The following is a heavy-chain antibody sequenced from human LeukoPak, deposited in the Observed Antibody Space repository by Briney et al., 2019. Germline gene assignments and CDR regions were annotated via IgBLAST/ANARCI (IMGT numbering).Heavy chain of an antibody. V-gene: IGHV3-13*01. CDR2: IGTAGDT. CDR1: GFTFSSYD. Sequence: PGGSLRLSCAASGFTFSSYDMHWVRQATGKGLAWVSAIGTAGDTYYPGSVKGRFTISRENAKNSLYPQMNSLRAEDTAVYYCARGGWGAAAGTFDYWGQGTLDTVSS. CDR3: ARGGWGAAAGTFDY. J-gene: IGHJ4*02. D-gene: IGHD6-13*01.